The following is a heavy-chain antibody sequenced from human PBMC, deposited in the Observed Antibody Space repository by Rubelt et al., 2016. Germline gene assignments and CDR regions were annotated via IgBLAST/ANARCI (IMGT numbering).Heavy chain of an antibody. V-gene: IGHV4-59*08. CDR3: ASAVYDSSGYYLPYFDY. CDR2: IYHSGST. D-gene: IGHD3-22*01. Sequence: QLQLQESGPGLVKPSETLSLTCTVSGGSISSYYWSWIRQPPGKGLEWIGSIYHSGSTYYNPSPRSRGTKSVDTSKNQFSLKLSSVTAADTAGYYCASAVYDSSGYYLPYFDYWGQGTLVTVSS. J-gene: IGHJ4*02. CDR1: GGSISSYY.